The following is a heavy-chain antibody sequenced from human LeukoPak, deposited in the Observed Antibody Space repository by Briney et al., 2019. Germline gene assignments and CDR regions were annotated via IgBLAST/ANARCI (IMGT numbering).Heavy chain of an antibody. D-gene: IGHD3-3*01. J-gene: IGHJ4*02. CDR2: LSGSGGSV. CDR1: GFIFNNYG. CDR3: AKSHSLEWLFFFDY. Sequence: GGSLRLSCSASGFIFNNYGMIWVRQAPGKGLEWVSGLSGSGGSVWYADSVKGRFTIFRDNPKNTLYLQMNSLRAEDTAVYYCAKSHSLEWLFFFDYWGQGTLVTVSS. V-gene: IGHV3-23*01.